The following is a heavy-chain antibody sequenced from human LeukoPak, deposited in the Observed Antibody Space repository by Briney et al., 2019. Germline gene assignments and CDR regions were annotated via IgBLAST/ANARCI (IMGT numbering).Heavy chain of an antibody. CDR3: ARDWTHEGAHYYDSSGYYFFYY. D-gene: IGHD3-22*01. V-gene: IGHV1-18*01. CDR2: IGAYNGNT. CDR1: GYTFTSYG. Sequence: ASLKVSCKASGYTFTSYGISWVRQAPGQGLEWMGWIGAYNGNTNYAQKLQGRVTMTTDTSTSTAYMELRSLRSDDTAVYYCARDWTHEGAHYYDSSGYYFFYYWGQGTLVTVSS. J-gene: IGHJ4*02.